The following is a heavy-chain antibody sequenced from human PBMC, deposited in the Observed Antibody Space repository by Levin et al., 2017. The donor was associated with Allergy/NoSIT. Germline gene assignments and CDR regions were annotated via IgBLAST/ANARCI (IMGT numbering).Heavy chain of an antibody. V-gene: IGHV1-3*01. D-gene: IGHD6-13*01. Sequence: GESLKISCKASGYTFTSYAMHWVRQAPGQRLEWMGWINAGNGNTKYSQKFQGRVTITRDTSASTAYMELSSLRSEDTAVYYCAREGLSIAAAGIGFALDYWGQGTLVTVSS. CDR3: AREGLSIAAAGIGFALDY. CDR2: INAGNGNT. J-gene: IGHJ4*02. CDR1: GYTFTSYA.